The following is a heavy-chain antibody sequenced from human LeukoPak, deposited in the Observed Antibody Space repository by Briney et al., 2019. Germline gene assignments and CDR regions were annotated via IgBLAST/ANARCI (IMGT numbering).Heavy chain of an antibody. CDR2: IYYSGST. CDR1: GGSISSYY. D-gene: IGHD1-26*01. V-gene: IGHV4-39*01. Sequence: PSETLSLTCTVSGGSISSYYWSWIRQPPGKGLEWIGSIYYSGSTYYNPSLKSRVTISVDTSKNQFSLKLSSVTAADTAVYYCARWEGFSLLYWGQGTLVTVSS. J-gene: IGHJ4*02. CDR3: ARWEGFSLLY.